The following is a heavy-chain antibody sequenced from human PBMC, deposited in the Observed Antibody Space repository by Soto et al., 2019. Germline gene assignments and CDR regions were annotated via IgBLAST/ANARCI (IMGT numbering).Heavy chain of an antibody. CDR2: INSDGSRT. Sequence: EVQLVESGGGLVQPGGSLRLSCAASGFTLSSYWMHWVRQAPGKGLVWVSRINSDGSRTNYADSVKGRFTISRDNAKNTLYLQMSSLRAEDTALYFCARGPLRESYYALGFWGQGTVVTVSS. CDR1: GFTLSSYW. J-gene: IGHJ4*02. V-gene: IGHV3-74*01. D-gene: IGHD1-26*01. CDR3: ARGPLRESYYALGF.